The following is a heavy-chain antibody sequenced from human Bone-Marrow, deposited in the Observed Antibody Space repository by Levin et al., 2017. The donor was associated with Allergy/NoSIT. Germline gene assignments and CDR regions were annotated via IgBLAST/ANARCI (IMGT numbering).Heavy chain of an antibody. CDR1: GGSFSGYY. CDR2: INHSGST. V-gene: IGHV4-34*01. CDR3: ARTVDTAMISYWYFDL. Sequence: TSETLSLTCAVYGGSFSGYYWSWIRQPPGKGLEWIGEINHSGSTNYNPSLKSRVTISVDTSKNQFSLKLSSVTAADTAVYYCARTVDTAMISYWYFDLWGRGTLVTVSS. D-gene: IGHD5-18*01. J-gene: IGHJ2*01.